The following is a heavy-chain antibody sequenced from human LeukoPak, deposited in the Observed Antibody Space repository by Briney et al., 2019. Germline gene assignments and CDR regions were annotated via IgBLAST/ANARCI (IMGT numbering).Heavy chain of an antibody. J-gene: IGHJ6*03. Sequence: GGSLRLSCAVSGFTLSSYNMNWVRQAPGKGLEWVSYISTGSSTIYYSDSVKGRFTISRDNGKNSLYLQMNSLRAEDTAVYYCARPAGSAAGMDVWGKGTTVTLSS. D-gene: IGHD6-25*01. V-gene: IGHV3-48*01. CDR2: ISTGSSTI. CDR3: ARPAGSAAGMDV. CDR1: GFTLSSYN.